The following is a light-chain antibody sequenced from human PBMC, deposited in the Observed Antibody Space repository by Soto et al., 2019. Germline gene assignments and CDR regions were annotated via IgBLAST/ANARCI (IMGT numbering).Light chain of an antibody. J-gene: IGLJ3*02. V-gene: IGLV1-44*01. CDR2: SNN. Sequence: QSVLTQPPSASGTPGQRVTISCSGSSSNIGSNTVNWYQQLPGTAPKLLIYSNNQRPSGVPDRFSGSKSGTSASLAISGLQSEDEADYYCAAWEGSLNGGVFGGGTKLTVL. CDR1: SSNIGSNT. CDR3: AAWEGSLNGGV.